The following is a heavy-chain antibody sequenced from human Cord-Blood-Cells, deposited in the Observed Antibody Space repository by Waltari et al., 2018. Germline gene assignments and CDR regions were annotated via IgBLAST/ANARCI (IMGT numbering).Heavy chain of an antibody. V-gene: IGHV4-39*01. D-gene: IGHD3-10*01. CDR1: GGSISSSSYY. CDR2: IYYSGST. J-gene: IGHJ4*02. Sequence: QLQLQESGPGLVKPSETLSLPCTVSGGSISSSSYYWGWIRQPPGKGLEWIGSIYYSGSTYYNPSLKSRVTISVDTSKNQFSRKLSSVTAADTAVYYCARHRDLAWYFDYWGQGTLVTVSS. CDR3: ARHRDLAWYFDY.